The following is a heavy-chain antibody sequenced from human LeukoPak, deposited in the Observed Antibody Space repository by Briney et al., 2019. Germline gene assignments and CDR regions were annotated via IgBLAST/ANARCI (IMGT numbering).Heavy chain of an antibody. Sequence: GGSLRLSCAASGFTFSSYGMHWVRQAPGKGLEWVAFIRYDGSNKYYADSVKGRFTISRDNSKNTLYLQMNGLRAEDTAVYYCAKDSKTYSGSYGVDYWGQGTLVTVSS. CDR1: GFTFSSYG. CDR2: IRYDGSNK. D-gene: IGHD1-26*01. J-gene: IGHJ4*02. CDR3: AKDSKTYSGSYGVDY. V-gene: IGHV3-30*02.